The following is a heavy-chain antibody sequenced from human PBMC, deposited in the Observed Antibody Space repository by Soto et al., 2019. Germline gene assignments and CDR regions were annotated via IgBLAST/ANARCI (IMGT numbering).Heavy chain of an antibody. D-gene: IGHD2-15*01. CDR3: ARDGSSNGSFDY. CDR1: GGSFSDYY. CDR2: IYYSGST. V-gene: IGHV4-30-4*01. Sequence: PSETLSLTCAVYGGSFSDYYWSWIRQPPGKGLEWIGYIYYSGSTYYNPSLKSRVTISVDTSKNQFSLKLSSVTAADTAVYYCARDGSSNGSFDYWGQGTLVTVSS. J-gene: IGHJ4*02.